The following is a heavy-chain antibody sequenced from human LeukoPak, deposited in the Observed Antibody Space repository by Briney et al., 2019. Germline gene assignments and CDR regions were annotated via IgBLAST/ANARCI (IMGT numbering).Heavy chain of an antibody. Sequence: SETLSLTCTVSGGSISSYYWSWIRQPPGKGLEWTGYIYYSGSTNYNPSLKSRVTISVDTSKNQFSLKLSSVTAADTAVYYCARVYYGSGSYAFDIWGQGTMVTVSS. D-gene: IGHD3-10*01. J-gene: IGHJ3*02. CDR2: IYYSGST. CDR1: GGSISSYY. CDR3: ARVYYGSGSYAFDI. V-gene: IGHV4-59*01.